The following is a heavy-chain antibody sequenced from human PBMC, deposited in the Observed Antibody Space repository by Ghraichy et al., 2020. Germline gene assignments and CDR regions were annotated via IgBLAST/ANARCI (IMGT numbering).Heavy chain of an antibody. CDR1: GGSISSYY. V-gene: IGHV4-59*01. J-gene: IGHJ4*02. Sequence: SETLSLTCTVSGGSISSYYWSWIRQPPGKGLEWIGYIYYSGSTNYNPSLKSRVTISVDTSKNQFSLKLSSLTAADTAVYYCARGSGYYTRGLDYWGQGTLVTVSS. D-gene: IGHD3-3*01. CDR2: IYYSGST. CDR3: ARGSGYYTRGLDY.